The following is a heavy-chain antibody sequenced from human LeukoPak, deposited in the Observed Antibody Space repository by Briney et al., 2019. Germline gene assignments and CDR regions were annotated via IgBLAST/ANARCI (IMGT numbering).Heavy chain of an antibody. J-gene: IGHJ5*02. CDR2: IRSKAHNYAT. V-gene: IGHV3-73*01. D-gene: IGHD6-13*01. Sequence: GGSLRLSCAASGFTFSGFAFHWVRQASGKGLEWVGRIRSKAHNYATVYAASVKGRFTISRDDSKNATYLQMNSLKIEDTAVYYCTRPLGAAAGTYFDPWGQGTLVTVSS. CDR3: TRPLGAAAGTYFDP. CDR1: GFTFSGFA.